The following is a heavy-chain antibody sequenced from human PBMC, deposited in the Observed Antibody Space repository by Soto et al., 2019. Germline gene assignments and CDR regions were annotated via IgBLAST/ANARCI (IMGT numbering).Heavy chain of an antibody. CDR1: GYTFTGYY. V-gene: IGHV1-2*04. D-gene: IGHD2-8*01. Sequence: QVQLVQSGAEVKKPGASVKVSCKASGYTFTGYYMHWVRQAPGQGLEWMGWINPNSGGTNYAQKFQGWVTMTRDTSISTAYIELSWLRSDDTAVDYCARGHGSCTNGVCYRWCFDYWGQGTLVTVSS. J-gene: IGHJ4*02. CDR3: ARGHGSCTNGVCYRWCFDY. CDR2: INPNSGGT.